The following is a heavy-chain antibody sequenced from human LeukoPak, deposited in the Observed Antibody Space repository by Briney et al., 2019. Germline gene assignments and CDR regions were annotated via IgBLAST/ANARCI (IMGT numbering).Heavy chain of an antibody. J-gene: IGHJ4*01. V-gene: IGHV3-23*01. CDR3: AKYTSGTSYRGLDQ. Sequence: GGSLRLSLCASGLTGSSYAMSWGRQAPGKGVGWVSTIIGSAANTYYADSVKGRFTISRDDSKNMVYLQMNSLRAEDTAVYSCAKYTSGTSYRGLDQWGHGTLVTVSS. CDR2: IIGSAANT. CDR1: GLTGSSYA. D-gene: IGHD3-10*01.